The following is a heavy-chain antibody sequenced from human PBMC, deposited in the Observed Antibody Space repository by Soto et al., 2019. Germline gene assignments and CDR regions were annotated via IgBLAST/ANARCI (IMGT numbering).Heavy chain of an antibody. V-gene: IGHV1-24*01. CDR3: ATDLKYSSGWYRGYYYYGMDV. CDR2: FDPEDGET. Sequence: GASVKVSCKVSGYTLTELSMHWVRQAPGKGLEWMGGFDPEDGETIYAQKFRGRVTMTEDTSTDTAYMELSSLRSEDTAVYYCATDLKYSSGWYRGYYYYGMDVWGQGTTVTVSS. CDR1: GYTLTELS. J-gene: IGHJ6*02. D-gene: IGHD6-19*01.